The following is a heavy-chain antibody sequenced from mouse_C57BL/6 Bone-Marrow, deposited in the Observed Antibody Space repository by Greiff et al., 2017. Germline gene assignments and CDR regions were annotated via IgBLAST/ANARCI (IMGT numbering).Heavy chain of an antibody. D-gene: IGHD2-3*01. Sequence: VKLQQPGAELVKPGASVKLSCKASGYTFTSYWMQWVKQRPGQGLEWIGEIDPSDSYTNYNQKFKGKATLTVDTSSRPAYMQLSSLTSEDSAVYYCAREGDGYLLDYWGQGTTLTVSS. CDR3: AREGDGYLLDY. J-gene: IGHJ2*01. CDR1: GYTFTSYW. V-gene: IGHV1-50*01. CDR2: IDPSDSYT.